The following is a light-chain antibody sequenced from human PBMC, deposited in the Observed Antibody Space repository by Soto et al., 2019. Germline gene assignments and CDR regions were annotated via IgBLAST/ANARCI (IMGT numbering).Light chain of an antibody. CDR1: QSVSNSF. CDR2: SAS. CDR3: QQYGSSPYT. V-gene: IGKV3-20*01. Sequence: EVVLTQSPGTLSLSPGERATLSCRASQSVSNSFLAWYQHKPGQAPRLLIYSASSRAAGIPDRFSGSGSGTDFTLTISRLESEDFAMYYCQQYGSSPYTFGQGTQLEIK. J-gene: IGKJ2*01.